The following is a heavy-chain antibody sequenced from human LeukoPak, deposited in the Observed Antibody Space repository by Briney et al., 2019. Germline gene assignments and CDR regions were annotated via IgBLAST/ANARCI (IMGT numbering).Heavy chain of an antibody. CDR2: ISSSSSTI. CDR3: ARVSSWYASAFDI. V-gene: IGHV3-48*01. J-gene: IGHJ3*02. D-gene: IGHD6-13*01. CDR1: GFTFSSYS. Sequence: PGGSLRLSCAASGFTFSSYSMNWVRQAPGKGLEWVSYISSSSSTIYYADSVKGRFTISRDNSKNTLYLQMNSLRAEDTAVYYCARVSSWYASAFDIWGQGTMVTVSS.